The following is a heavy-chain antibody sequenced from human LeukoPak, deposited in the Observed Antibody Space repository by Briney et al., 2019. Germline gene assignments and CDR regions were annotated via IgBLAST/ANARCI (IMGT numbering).Heavy chain of an antibody. Sequence: GESLKISCKGSGYSFTSYWIGWVRQLPGKGLEWMGIIYPGDSDTRYSPSFQGQVTISADKSISTAYLQWSSLKASDTPMYYCASGYCGGDCYSGVDYWGQGTLVTVSS. D-gene: IGHD2-21*02. CDR2: IYPGDSDT. CDR1: GYSFTSYW. CDR3: ASGYCGGDCYSGVDY. J-gene: IGHJ4*02. V-gene: IGHV5-51*01.